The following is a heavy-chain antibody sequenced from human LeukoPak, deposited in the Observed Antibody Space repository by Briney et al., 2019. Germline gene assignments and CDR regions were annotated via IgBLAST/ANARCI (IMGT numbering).Heavy chain of an antibody. V-gene: IGHV3-30*18. CDR3: AKVGDWGPYYFDY. CDR2: ISYDGSNK. J-gene: IGHJ4*02. D-gene: IGHD2-21*01. Sequence: GGSLRLSCAASGFTFSSYGMHWVRHAPGKGLEWVAVISYDGSNKYYADSVKGRFTISRDNSKNTLYLQMNSLRAEDTAVYYCAKVGDWGPYYFDYWGQGTLVTVSP. CDR1: GFTFSSYG.